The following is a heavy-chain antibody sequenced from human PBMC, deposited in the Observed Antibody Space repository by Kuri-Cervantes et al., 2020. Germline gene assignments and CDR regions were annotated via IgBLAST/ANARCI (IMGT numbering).Heavy chain of an antibody. CDR3: ARLSSNAGKDH. CDR2: ISTDGTNT. CDR1: GFIFRNYW. Sequence: GESLKISCATSGFIFRNYWRNWVRQAPGKGLVWVSVISTDGTNTTYADSVKGRFTISRDNAKNMLYLQMNSLRADDAAVYYCARLSSNAGKDHWGPGALVTVSS. D-gene: IGHD2-2*01. V-gene: IGHV3-74*01. J-gene: IGHJ4*02.